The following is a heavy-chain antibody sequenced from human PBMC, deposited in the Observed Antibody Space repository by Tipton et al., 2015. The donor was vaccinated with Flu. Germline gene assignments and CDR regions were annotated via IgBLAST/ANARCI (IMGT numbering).Heavy chain of an antibody. J-gene: IGHJ6*02. V-gene: IGHV4-59*08. CDR3: ARLKLFALVNHSYYYGLDV. CDR2: SGST. Sequence: LRLSCTVSGDSISRFYWSWIWQPPGKGLEWIGYSGSTNYNPSLKNRVTISLDTSKNQFSLQLKSVTASDTAVYYCARLKLFALVNHSYYYGLDVWGQGTTVTVS. CDR1: GDSISRFY. D-gene: IGHD3/OR15-3a*01.